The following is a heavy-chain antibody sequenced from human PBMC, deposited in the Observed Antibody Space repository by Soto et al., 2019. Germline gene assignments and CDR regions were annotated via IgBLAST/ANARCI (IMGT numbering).Heavy chain of an antibody. CDR1: GFTFSMYW. J-gene: IGHJ4*02. CDR3: TRGPRSTSTGTGAF. CDR2: INDDGSHT. Sequence: PWGSLRLPCAASGFTFSMYWIHFFRQFPGKGPEWVSRINDDGSHTNYADSVKGRFTISRDNAKNTLYLQMNDLRAEDTAVYYCTRGPRSTSTGTGAFWGQGTLVTVSS. D-gene: IGHD1-1*01. V-gene: IGHV3-74*01.